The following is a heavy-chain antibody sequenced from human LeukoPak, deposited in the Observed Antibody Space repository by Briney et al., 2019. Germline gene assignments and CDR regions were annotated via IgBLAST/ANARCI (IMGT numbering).Heavy chain of an antibody. CDR3: AKDTHRGYSYGYGVDY. V-gene: IGHV3-30*18. J-gene: IGHJ4*02. CDR1: GFTFSSYG. CDR2: ISDDGNNK. Sequence: GRSLRLSCEASGFTFSSYGMHWVRQAPGKGLEWVAVISDDGNNKYYADSVKGRFTISRDNSKNTLFLQMNSLRGEDTAVYYCAKDTHRGYSYGYGVDYWGQGTLVTVSS. D-gene: IGHD5-18*01.